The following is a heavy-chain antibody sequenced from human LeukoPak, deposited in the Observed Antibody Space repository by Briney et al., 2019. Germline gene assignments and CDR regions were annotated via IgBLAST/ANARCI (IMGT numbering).Heavy chain of an antibody. CDR3: ARVWFGELFRYFDY. Sequence: PGGSLRLSCAASGFTFSSYWMHWVRQAPGKGLEWVSRINSVGSSASYADSVKGRFTISRDNAKNTLYLQMNSLRAEDTAVYYCARVWFGELFRYFDYWGQGTLVTVSS. CDR1: GFTFSSYW. CDR2: INSVGSSA. J-gene: IGHJ4*02. D-gene: IGHD3-10*01. V-gene: IGHV3-74*01.